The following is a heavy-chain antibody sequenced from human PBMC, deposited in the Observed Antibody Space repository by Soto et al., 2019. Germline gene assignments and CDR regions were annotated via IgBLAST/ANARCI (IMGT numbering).Heavy chain of an antibody. V-gene: IGHV1-69*04. J-gene: IGHJ4*02. D-gene: IGHD6-25*01. CDR1: GDTFSSYT. Sequence: GASVKVSCKASGDTFSSYTFSWVRQAPGQGLEWMGRIIPIPGIANYGQKFQGRVTITADEFTSTAYMELSSLRPEDTAVYYCARDRLEFADYWGQGTLVTVSS. CDR3: ARDRLEFADY. CDR2: IIPIPGIA.